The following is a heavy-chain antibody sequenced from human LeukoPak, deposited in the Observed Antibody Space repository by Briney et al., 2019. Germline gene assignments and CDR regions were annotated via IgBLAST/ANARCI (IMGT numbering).Heavy chain of an antibody. D-gene: IGHD3-9*01. V-gene: IGHV7-4-1*02. CDR1: GYTFTSYD. Sequence: ASVKVSCKASGYTFTSYDINWVRQAPGQGLEWMGWINTNTGNPTYAQGFTGRFVFSLDTSVSTAYLQISSLKAEDTAVYYCAREQELLRYFDWLTAANWFDPWGQGTLVTVSS. CDR3: AREQELLRYFDWLTAANWFDP. J-gene: IGHJ5*02. CDR2: INTNTGNP.